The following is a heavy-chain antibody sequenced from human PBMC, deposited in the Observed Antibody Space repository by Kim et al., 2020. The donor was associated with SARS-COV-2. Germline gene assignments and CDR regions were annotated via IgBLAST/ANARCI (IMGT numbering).Heavy chain of an antibody. V-gene: IGHV3-33*05. CDR2: ISYDGSNK. Sequence: GGSLRLSCAASGFTFSSYGMHWVRQAPGKGLEWVAVISYDGSNKYYADSVKGRFTISRDNSKNTLYLQMNSLRAEDTAVYYCARDRYDYGDYGYYFDYWGQGTLVTVSS. CDR1: GFTFSSYG. D-gene: IGHD4-17*01. CDR3: ARDRYDYGDYGYYFDY. J-gene: IGHJ4*02.